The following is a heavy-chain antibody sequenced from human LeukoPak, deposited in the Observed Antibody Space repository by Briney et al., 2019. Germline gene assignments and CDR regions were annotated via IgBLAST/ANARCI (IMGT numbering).Heavy chain of an antibody. CDR2: INPNSGGT. CDR3: ARDGYSSSPEDYYYYGMDV. CDR1: GYTFTGYY. Sequence: ASVMVSCKASGYTFTGYYMHWVRQAPGQGLEWMGWINPNSGGTNYAQKLQGWVTMTRDTSISTAYIELSRLRSDDTAVYYCARDGYSSSPEDYYYYGMDVWGQGTTVTVSS. J-gene: IGHJ6*02. V-gene: IGHV1-2*04. D-gene: IGHD6-6*01.